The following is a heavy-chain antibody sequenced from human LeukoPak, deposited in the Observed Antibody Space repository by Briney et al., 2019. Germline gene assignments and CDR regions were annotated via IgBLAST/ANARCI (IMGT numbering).Heavy chain of an antibody. CDR3: AKDLSDYYDSSGYYYPDY. CDR1: GFTFSSYG. V-gene: IGHV3-30*18. J-gene: IGHJ4*02. Sequence: GGSLRLSCAASGFTFSSYGMHWVRQAPGKGLEWVAVILYDGSNKYYADSVKGRFNISRNNSKNTLYLQMNSLRAEDTAVYYCAKDLSDYYDSSGYYYPDYWGQGTLVTVSS. CDR2: ILYDGSNK. D-gene: IGHD3-22*01.